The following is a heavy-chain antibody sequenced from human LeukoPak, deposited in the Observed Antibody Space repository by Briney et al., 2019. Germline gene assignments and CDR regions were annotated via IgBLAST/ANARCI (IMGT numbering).Heavy chain of an antibody. Sequence: SETLSLTCTVSGASISAFHWTWFRQPAGKGLEWIGLIYSSGSTLFNPSLKSRVAMSVDLTKNQLSLQLTSVTAADTAMYYCARIDVDYWGRGTLVTVSS. CDR2: IYSSGST. CDR3: ARIDVDY. CDR1: GASISAFH. V-gene: IGHV4-4*07. J-gene: IGHJ4*02.